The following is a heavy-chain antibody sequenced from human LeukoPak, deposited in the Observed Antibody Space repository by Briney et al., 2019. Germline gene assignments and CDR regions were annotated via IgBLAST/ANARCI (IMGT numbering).Heavy chain of an antibody. Sequence: SETLSLTCTVSGRSISSYYWGWIRQPAGKGLEWIGRFYISGSTNYNPSLKSRVTMSVDTSKNQFSLRLNSVTAADTAVYYCARDFLLQSEGLFDYWGQGTLVTVSS. V-gene: IGHV4-4*07. CDR1: GRSISSYY. CDR2: FYISGST. CDR3: ARDFLLQSEGLFDY. J-gene: IGHJ4*02. D-gene: IGHD4-11*01.